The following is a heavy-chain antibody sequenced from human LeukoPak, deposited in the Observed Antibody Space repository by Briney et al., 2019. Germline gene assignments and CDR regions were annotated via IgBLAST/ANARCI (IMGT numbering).Heavy chain of an antibody. CDR3: AKGGLGYYYGTDV. CDR1: GFTFSSYS. J-gene: IGHJ6*02. D-gene: IGHD3-10*01. Sequence: KPGGSLRLSCAASGFTFSSYSMNWVRQAPGKGLEWVSSISSSSSYIYYADSVKGRFTTSRDNSKNTLYLQINSLRAEDTAVYYCAKGGLGYYYGTDVWGQGTTVTVSS. CDR2: ISSSSSYI. V-gene: IGHV3-21*04.